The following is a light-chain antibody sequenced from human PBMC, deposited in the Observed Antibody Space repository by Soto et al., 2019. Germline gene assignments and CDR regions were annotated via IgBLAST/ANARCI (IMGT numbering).Light chain of an antibody. CDR3: SSFAGNNNLL. J-gene: IGLJ2*01. CDR1: SSDVGGYNY. V-gene: IGLV2-8*01. Sequence: QSALTQPPSASGSPGQSVTISCTGTSSDVGGYNYVSWYQQHPGKAPKLIIYEVNKRPSGVPARFSGSKSGNTASLTVSGLQAEDEADYYCSSFAGNNNLLFGGGTKLTVL. CDR2: EVN.